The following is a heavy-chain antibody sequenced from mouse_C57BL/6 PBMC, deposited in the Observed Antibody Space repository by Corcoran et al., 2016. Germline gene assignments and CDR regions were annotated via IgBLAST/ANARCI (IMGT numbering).Heavy chain of an antibody. V-gene: IGHV1-66*01. Sequence: QVQLHQTGPELVKPGASVKISCKASGYSFTSYYIHWVKQRPGQGLERIGWIYPGSGNTKYNEKFKGKATLTADTSSSTSYMQLSSLTSEDSAVYYCARRPVCYGSSYDYWGQGTTLTVSS. J-gene: IGHJ2*01. CDR3: ARRPVCYGSSYDY. CDR2: IYPGSGNT. D-gene: IGHD1-1*01. CDR1: GYSFTSYY.